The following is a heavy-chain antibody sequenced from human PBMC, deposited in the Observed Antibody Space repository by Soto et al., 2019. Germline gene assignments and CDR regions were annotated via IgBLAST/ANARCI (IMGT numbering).Heavy chain of an antibody. CDR2: VRGNGDPP. CDR1: GFTFSSYA. J-gene: IGHJ4*02. D-gene: IGHD5-12*01. CDR3: VKSRGGNNFDFFD. V-gene: IGHV3-64D*06. Sequence: PGGSLRLSCSASGFTFSSYAMHWVRQAPGKGLEYVSGVRGNGDPPFYADSVKGRFTISRDNSKNTLYLQMSGLSADDTAVYYCVKSRGGNNFDFFDGGQGALVTVS.